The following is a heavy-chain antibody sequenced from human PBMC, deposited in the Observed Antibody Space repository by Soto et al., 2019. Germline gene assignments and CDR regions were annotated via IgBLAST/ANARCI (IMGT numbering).Heavy chain of an antibody. CDR2: INSGSSYI. V-gene: IGHV3-21*01. CDR3: EKDGESGSVMAV. CDR1: GFSFSITG. Sequence: EVHLVESGGGLVKPGGSLRLSCEASGFSFSITGMNWVRQAPGKGLEWVSSINSGSSYIDYGDSVKGRLTISRDNAKNSLYLQMNNLSVGDTGVYYCEKDGESGSVMAVLGQGTTVPVSS. J-gene: IGHJ6*02. D-gene: IGHD2-8*02.